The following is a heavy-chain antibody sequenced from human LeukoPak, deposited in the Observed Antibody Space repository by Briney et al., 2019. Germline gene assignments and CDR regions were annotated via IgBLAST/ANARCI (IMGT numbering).Heavy chain of an antibody. CDR1: GGSFSGYY. D-gene: IGHD6-19*01. J-gene: IGHJ4*02. Sequence: KSSETLSLTCAVYGGSFSGYYWSWLRQPPGKGLEWIGEINHSGSTNYNPSLKSRVTISVDTSRNQFSLKLRSVTAADTAVYYCARDDSSGWLFWGQGTLVTVSS. CDR3: ARDDSSGWLF. V-gene: IGHV4-34*01. CDR2: INHSGST.